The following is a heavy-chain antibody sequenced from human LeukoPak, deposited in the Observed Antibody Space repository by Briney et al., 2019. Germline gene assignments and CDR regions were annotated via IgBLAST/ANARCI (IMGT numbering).Heavy chain of an antibody. V-gene: IGHV1-8*01. J-gene: IGHJ3*02. CDR3: AGGVGAGNRNDAFDI. CDR1: GYTFTSYD. D-gene: IGHD1-26*01. CDR2: MNPNSGNT. Sequence: GASVKVSCKAAGYTFTSYDINWERQATGQGPEWMGWMNPNSGNTGYAQKFQGRVTMTRHPSISPAYMELSSLRSEDTAVYYCAGGVGAGNRNDAFDIWGQGTMVTVSS.